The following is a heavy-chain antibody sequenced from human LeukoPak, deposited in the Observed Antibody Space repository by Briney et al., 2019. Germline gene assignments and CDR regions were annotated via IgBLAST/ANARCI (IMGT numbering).Heavy chain of an antibody. V-gene: IGHV3-30*03. CDR1: GFTFSSYG. J-gene: IGHJ1*01. CDR2: ISYDGSNK. Sequence: PGGSLRLSCAASGFTFSSYGMHWVRQAPGKGLEWVAVISYDGSNKYYADSVKGRFTISRDNSKNTLYLQMNSLRAEDTAVYYCATPRSVVVAATLFQHWGQGTLVTVSS. D-gene: IGHD2-15*01. CDR3: ATPRSVVVAATLFQH.